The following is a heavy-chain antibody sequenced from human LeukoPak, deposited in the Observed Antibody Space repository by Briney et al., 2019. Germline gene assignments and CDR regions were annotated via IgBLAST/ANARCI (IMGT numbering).Heavy chain of an antibody. CDR2: ISSSSSTI. CDR3: ASFSWFDP. V-gene: IGHV3-48*01. D-gene: IGHD3-3*01. J-gene: IGHJ5*02. Sequence: GGSLRLSCAASGFTFRSYSMNWVRQAPGKGLEWVSYISSSSSTIYYADSVKGRFTISRDNAKNSLYLQMNSLRAEDTAVYYCASFSWFDPWGQGTLVTVSS. CDR1: GFTFRSYS.